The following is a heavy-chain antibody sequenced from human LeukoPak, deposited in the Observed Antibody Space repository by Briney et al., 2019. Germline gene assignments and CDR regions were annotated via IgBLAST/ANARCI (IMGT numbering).Heavy chain of an antibody. CDR3: AYGGFFFDY. V-gene: IGHV3-7*02. J-gene: IGHJ4*02. CDR1: GFTFSGYW. Sequence: PGGSLPLSCAASGFTFSGYWMTWVRQAPGKGLEWVANIKQDGSEKYYVDSVRGRFTISRDNAKNSLYLQMNSLRAEETALYYCAYGGFFFDYWGQGTQVAVSS. D-gene: IGHD3-10*01. CDR2: IKQDGSEK.